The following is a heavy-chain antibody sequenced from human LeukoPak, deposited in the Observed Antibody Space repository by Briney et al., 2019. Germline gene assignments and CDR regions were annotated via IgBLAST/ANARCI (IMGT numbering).Heavy chain of an antibody. Sequence: SETLSLTCAVYGGSFSGYYWSWIRQPPGKGLEWIGSIYYSGSTYYNPSLKSRVTISVDTSKNQFSLKLSSVTAADTAVYYCARDRTYYDILTGRTGGFDPWGQGTLVTVSS. CDR3: ARDRTYYDILTGRTGGFDP. CDR1: GGSFSGYY. J-gene: IGHJ5*02. V-gene: IGHV4-34*01. CDR2: IYYSGST. D-gene: IGHD3-9*01.